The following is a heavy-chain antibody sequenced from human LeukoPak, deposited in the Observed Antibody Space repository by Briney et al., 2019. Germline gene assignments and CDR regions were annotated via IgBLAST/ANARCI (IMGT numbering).Heavy chain of an antibody. V-gene: IGHV1-46*01. CDR1: GYTFTSYY. Sequence: ASVTVSCTASGYTFTSYYMHWVRQAPGQGLEWMGIINPSGGSTSYAQKFQGRVTMTRDTSTSTVYMELSSLRSEDTAVYYCARDLDGYNFFDYWGQGTLVTVSS. D-gene: IGHD5-24*01. J-gene: IGHJ4*02. CDR3: ARDLDGYNFFDY. CDR2: INPSGGST.